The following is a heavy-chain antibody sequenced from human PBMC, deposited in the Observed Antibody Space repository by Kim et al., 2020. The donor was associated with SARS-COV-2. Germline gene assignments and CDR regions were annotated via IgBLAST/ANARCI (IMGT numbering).Heavy chain of an antibody. J-gene: IGHJ3*01. Sequence: NYNPSLKRGATISLDISKKQFSLQLTSVTAADTAVYYCARDGAEDDAFDVWGQGTLVTVS. V-gene: IGHV4-59*01. CDR3: ARDGAEDDAFDV. D-gene: IGHD3-16*01.